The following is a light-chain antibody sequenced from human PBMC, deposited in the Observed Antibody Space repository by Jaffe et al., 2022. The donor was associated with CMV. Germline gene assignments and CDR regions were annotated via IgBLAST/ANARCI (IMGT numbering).Light chain of an antibody. J-gene: IGKJ3*01. CDR3: QQYDRLPLT. CDR1: QDIGPY. Sequence: DIQMTQSPSSLSASVGDRVTITCQASQDIGPYLSWFQQKPGKAPALLVYLASTVPSGVPSRFSGSGSGTIFTFTISSLQPEDSATYYCQQYDRLPLTFGPGTKVEIK. CDR2: LAS. V-gene: IGKV1-33*01.